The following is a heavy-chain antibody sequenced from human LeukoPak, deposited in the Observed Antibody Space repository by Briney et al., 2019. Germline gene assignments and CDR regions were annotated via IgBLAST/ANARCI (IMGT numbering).Heavy chain of an antibody. V-gene: IGHV3-9*02. D-gene: IGHD2-2*01. J-gene: IGHJ6*02. CDR3: AKGCSSTSCPDGHYYGMDV. Sequence: GGSLRLSCEGSAFISSGHWMNWVRQTPGKGLEWVSDISWNSGSLGYADSVKGRFTISRDNAKNSLYLEMNSLRAEDTALYYCAKGCSSTSCPDGHYYGMDVWGQGTTVIVSS. CDR2: ISWNSGSL. CDR1: AFISSGHW.